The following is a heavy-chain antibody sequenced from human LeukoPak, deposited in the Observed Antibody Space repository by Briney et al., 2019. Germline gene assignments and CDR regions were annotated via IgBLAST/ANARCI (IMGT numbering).Heavy chain of an antibody. V-gene: IGHV4-59*08. J-gene: IGHJ4*02. CDR1: GDSISTYY. CDR2: IHYSGST. CDR3: ARRAINSVMFDY. Sequence: TSETLSLTCTVSGDSISTYYWSWIRQPPGKGLEWIGYIHYSGSTNYNPSLRSRVTISVDTSKNQFSLKLSSATAADTAVYFCARRAINSVMFDYWVQGTLVTVSS. D-gene: IGHD3-16*01.